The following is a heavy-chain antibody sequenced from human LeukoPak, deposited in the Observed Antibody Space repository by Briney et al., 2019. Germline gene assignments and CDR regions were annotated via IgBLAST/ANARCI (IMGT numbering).Heavy chain of an antibody. D-gene: IGHD1-26*01. CDR2: ISSSSSYI. V-gene: IGHV3-21*01. CDR1: RFTFSSYS. J-gene: IGHJ6*03. Sequence: PGGSLRLSCAASRFTFSSYSMNWVRQAPGKGLEWVSSISSSSSYIYYADSVKGRFTISRDNAKNSLYLQMNSLRAEDTAVYYCARDPYSGGYGDYYYYYMDVWGKGTTVTISS. CDR3: ARDPYSGGYGDYYYYYMDV.